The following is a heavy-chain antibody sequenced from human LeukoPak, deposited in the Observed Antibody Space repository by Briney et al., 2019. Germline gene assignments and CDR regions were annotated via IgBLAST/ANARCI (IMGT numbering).Heavy chain of an antibody. V-gene: IGHV3-53*01. CDR1: GFTVSSNY. J-gene: IGHJ4*02. Sequence: GGSLRLSCAASGFTVSSNYMSWVRQAPGKGLEWVSVIYSGGSTYYADSVKGRFTISRDNSKNTLYLQMNSLRAEDTAVYYCARGRYSSGWYGVDYWGQGTLVTVSP. CDR3: ARGRYSSGWYGVDY. CDR2: IYSGGST. D-gene: IGHD6-19*01.